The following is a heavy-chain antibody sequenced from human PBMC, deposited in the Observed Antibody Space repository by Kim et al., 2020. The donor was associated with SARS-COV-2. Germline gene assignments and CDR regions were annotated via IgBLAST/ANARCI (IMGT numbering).Heavy chain of an antibody. Sequence: SETLSLTCGVHGGSFNDYYWTWIRKFPGKGLEWIGEISQSGLTNYNPSLENRVIMSVDTAKKQLSLNLTSVSAADTAVYYCGRERYSSGWYGMIDLWGRGTLVTVSS. J-gene: IGHJ2*01. D-gene: IGHD6-13*01. CDR1: GGSFNDYY. CDR2: ISQSGLT. CDR3: GRERYSSGWYGMIDL. V-gene: IGHV4-34*01.